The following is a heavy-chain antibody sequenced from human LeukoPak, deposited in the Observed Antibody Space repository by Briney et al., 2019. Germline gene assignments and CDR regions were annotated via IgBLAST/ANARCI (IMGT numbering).Heavy chain of an antibody. Sequence: GGSLRLSCAASGFTLSFYCMPLVRQAPGKGLEWVAFIEKDESDKYYADSVKGRFTISRDNSKNTLYLQMNSLRAEDTAVYYCAKDGYCSGGSCYPKHFDYWGQGTLVTVSS. V-gene: IGHV3-30*02. J-gene: IGHJ4*02. CDR3: AKDGYCSGGSCYPKHFDY. CDR1: GFTLSFYC. D-gene: IGHD2-15*01. CDR2: IEKDESDK.